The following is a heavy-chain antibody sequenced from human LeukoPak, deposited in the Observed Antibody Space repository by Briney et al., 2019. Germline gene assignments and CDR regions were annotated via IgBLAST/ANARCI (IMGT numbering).Heavy chain of an antibody. CDR1: GYSISSGYY. CDR2: IYHSGST. V-gene: IGHV4-38-2*02. J-gene: IGHJ6*03. CDR3: ARDSYDFWSGYFFGQYYYYMDV. Sequence: SETLSLTCTVSGYSISSGYYWGWIRQPPGKGLEWIGSIYHSGSTYYNPSLKSRVTISVDTSKNQFSLKLSSVTAADTAVYYCARDSYDFWSGYFFGQYYYYMDVWGKGTTVTVSS. D-gene: IGHD3-3*01.